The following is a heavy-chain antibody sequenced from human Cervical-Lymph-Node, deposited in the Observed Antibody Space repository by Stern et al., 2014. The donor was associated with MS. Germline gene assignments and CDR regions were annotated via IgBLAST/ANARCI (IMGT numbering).Heavy chain of an antibody. J-gene: IGHJ6*02. Sequence: QVTLRESGPALVKPTQTLTLTCTFSGFSLTTTGMRVSWIRQPPANALEWLALLNWDAEKYYNTTMNTRLIISQDTTKKHIVLSMTNMDPVDTGTYYCARTTYDVEVWGPGTTVTVSS. V-gene: IGHV2-70*01. CDR1: GFSLTTTGMR. CDR2: LNWDAEK. CDR3: ARTTYDVEV.